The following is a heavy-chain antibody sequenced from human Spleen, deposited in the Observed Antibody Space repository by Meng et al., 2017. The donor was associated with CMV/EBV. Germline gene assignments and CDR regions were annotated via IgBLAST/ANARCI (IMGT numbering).Heavy chain of an antibody. CDR2: IRNRAYGGTT. CDR1: GFTFSDYA. Sequence: GESLKISCTASGFTFSDYAITWVRQAPGKGLEWVGLIRNRAYGGTTEYAASVRGRFTVSRDDSKNIAYLQMNSLKTEDTAVYSCVKEHLPVFGVGLPGDCRGQGTLVTVSS. CDR3: VKEHLPVFGVGLPGDC. D-gene: IGHD3-3*01. V-gene: IGHV3-49*04. J-gene: IGHJ4*02.